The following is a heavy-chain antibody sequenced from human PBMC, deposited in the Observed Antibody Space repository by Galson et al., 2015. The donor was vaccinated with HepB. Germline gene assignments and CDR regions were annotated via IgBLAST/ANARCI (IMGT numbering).Heavy chain of an antibody. CDR2: INSDGSGT. CDR3: ARGNYYGMDV. V-gene: IGHV3-74*01. Sequence: SLRLFCAASGFIFSSYWMHWVRQAPGKGLVWVSRINSDGSGTSYADSVKGRFTISRDNAKKTLYLQMNSQRGEDTAVYYCARGNYYGMDVWGQGTTVTVSS. CDR1: GFIFSSYW. J-gene: IGHJ6*02.